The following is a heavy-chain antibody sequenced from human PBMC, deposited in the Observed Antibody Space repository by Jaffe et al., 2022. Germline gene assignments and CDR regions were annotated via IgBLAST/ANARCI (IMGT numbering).Heavy chain of an antibody. CDR2: IYYSGST. CDR3: ARASTWGSWYYFDY. J-gene: IGHJ4*02. D-gene: IGHD6-13*01. CDR1: GGSISSYY. Sequence: QVQLQESGPGLVKPSETLSLTCTVSGGSISSYYWSWIRQPPGKGLEWIGYIYYSGSTNYNPSLKSRVTISVDTSKNQFSLKLSSVTAADTAVYYCARASTWGSWYYFDYWGQGTLVTVSS. V-gene: IGHV4-59*01.